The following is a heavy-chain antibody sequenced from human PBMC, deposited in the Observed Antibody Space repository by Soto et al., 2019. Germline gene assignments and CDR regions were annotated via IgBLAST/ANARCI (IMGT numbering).Heavy chain of an antibody. CDR2: IIPIFGTA. CDR3: ARVNTIFGVVPPDY. J-gene: IGHJ4*02. Sequence: GASVKVSCKASGGTFSSYAISWVRQAPGQGLEWMGGIIPIFGTANYAQKFQGRVTITADESTSTAYMELSSLRSEDTAVYYCARVNTIFGVVPPDYWGQGTLVTVSS. V-gene: IGHV1-69*13. CDR1: GGTFSSYA. D-gene: IGHD3-3*01.